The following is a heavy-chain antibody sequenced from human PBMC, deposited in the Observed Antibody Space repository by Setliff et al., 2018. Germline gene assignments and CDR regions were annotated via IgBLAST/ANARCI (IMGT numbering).Heavy chain of an antibody. CDR1: GYTFSSYA. CDR2: FDPEEGER. V-gene: IGHV1-24*01. J-gene: IGHJ4*02. Sequence: GASVKVSCKASGYTFSSYAMNWVRQAPGEGLEWIGGFDPEEGERIYAPRLQGRVTMTEDTSSDTAYMELSSLRPEDTAVYYCAIDSVVRGFINGDSFDYWGQGTLVTVSS. D-gene: IGHD3-10*01. CDR3: AIDSVVRGFINGDSFDY.